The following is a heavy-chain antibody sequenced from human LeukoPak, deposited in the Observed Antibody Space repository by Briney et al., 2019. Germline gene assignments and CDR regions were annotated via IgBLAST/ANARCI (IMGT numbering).Heavy chain of an antibody. CDR3: ARGYCSGGSCYSYYYYSYMDV. J-gene: IGHJ6*03. V-gene: IGHV4-39*07. CDR1: GGSISSSSYY. D-gene: IGHD2-15*01. CDR2: ISYSGST. Sequence: SETLSLTCTVSGGSISSSSYYWGWIRQPPGKGLEWIGSISYSGSTYYNPSLKSRVTISVDTSKKQFSLRLSSVTAADTAVYYCARGYCSGGSCYSYYYYSYMDVWGKGTTVTVSS.